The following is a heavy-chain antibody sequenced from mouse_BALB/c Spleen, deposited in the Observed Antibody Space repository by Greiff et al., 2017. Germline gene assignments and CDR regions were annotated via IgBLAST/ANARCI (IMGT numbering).Heavy chain of an antibody. V-gene: IGHV5-6-5*01. J-gene: IGHJ3*01. CDR2: ISSGGST. CDR3: ARVGYDYLWFAY. D-gene: IGHD2-4*01. Sequence: EVQGVESGGGLVKPGGSLKLSCAASGFTFSSYAMSWVRQTPEKRLEWVASISSGGSTYYPDSVKGRFTISRDNARNILYLQMSSLRSEDTAMYYCARVGYDYLWFAYWGQGTLVTVSA. CDR1: GFTFSSYA.